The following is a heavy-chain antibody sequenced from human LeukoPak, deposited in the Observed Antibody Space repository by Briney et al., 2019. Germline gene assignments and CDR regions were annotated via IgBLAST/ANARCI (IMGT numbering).Heavy chain of an antibody. D-gene: IGHD3-22*01. Sequence: SGPTLVNPTQTLTLTCTFSGFSLTTSGAGVGWIRQPPGKALEWLALIRWDNDKRYRPSLESRLTVTKDTSKNQVVLTMTNMDPVDTATYYCAHRRDYYESSGYYYDYWGQGALVTVSS. J-gene: IGHJ4*02. V-gene: IGHV2-5*02. CDR2: IRWDNDK. CDR3: AHRRDYYESSGYYYDY. CDR1: GFSLTTSGAG.